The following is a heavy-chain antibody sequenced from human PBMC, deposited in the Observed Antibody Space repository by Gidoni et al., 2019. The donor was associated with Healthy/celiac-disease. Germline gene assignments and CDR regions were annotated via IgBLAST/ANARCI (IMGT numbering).Heavy chain of an antibody. J-gene: IGHJ6*02. D-gene: IGHD3-3*01. CDR1: GFTFTSSA. CDR2: IVVGSGNT. CDR3: AAVRGDFWSGYAYYYGMDV. V-gene: IGHV1-58*02. Sequence: QMQLVQSGPEVKKPGTSVKVSCKASGFTFTSSAMQWVRQARGQRLEWIGWIVVGSGNTNYAQKFQERVTITRDMSTSTAYMELSSLRSEDTAVYYCAAVRGDFWSGYAYYYGMDVWGQGTTVTVSS.